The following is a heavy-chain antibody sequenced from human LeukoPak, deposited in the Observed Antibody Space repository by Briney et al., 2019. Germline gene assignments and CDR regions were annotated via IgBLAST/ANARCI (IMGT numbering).Heavy chain of an antibody. CDR3: ARNFGPLPIDY. CDR1: GLTFSSFW. J-gene: IGHJ4*02. CDR2: IKQDGSEK. Sequence: GGSLRLSCAASGLTFSSFWMSWVRQGPGKGLEWVANIKQDGSEKYYVDSEKGRFTISRDNAKNSLYLQMNSLRAEDTAVYYCARNFGPLPIDYWGQGTLVTVSS. D-gene: IGHD1-7*01. V-gene: IGHV3-7*01.